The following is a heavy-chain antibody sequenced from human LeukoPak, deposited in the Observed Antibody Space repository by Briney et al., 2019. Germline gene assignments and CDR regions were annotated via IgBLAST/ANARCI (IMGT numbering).Heavy chain of an antibody. Sequence: GGSLRLSCAASGFTFSSYGMHWVRQAPGKGLEWVAFIRYDGSNKYYADSVKGRFTISRDNSKNTLHLQMNSLRAEDTAVYYCAKARELVPAASGKYYFDYWGQGTLVTVSS. D-gene: IGHD2-2*01. J-gene: IGHJ4*02. CDR1: GFTFSSYG. CDR2: IRYDGSNK. V-gene: IGHV3-30*02. CDR3: AKARELVPAASGKYYFDY.